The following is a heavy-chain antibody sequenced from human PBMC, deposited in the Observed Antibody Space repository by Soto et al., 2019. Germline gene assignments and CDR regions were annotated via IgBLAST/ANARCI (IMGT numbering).Heavy chain of an antibody. V-gene: IGHV4-4*02. CDR3: ARDRKWIQLDYYYGMDV. D-gene: IGHD1-1*01. J-gene: IGHJ6*02. CDR1: GGSISSSNW. CDR2: IYHSGST. Sequence: QVQLQESGPGLVKPSGTLSLTCAVSGGSISSSNWWSWVRQPPGKGLEWIGEIYHSGSTNYNPSLKSRVTISVDKSKNQFSLKLSCVTAADTAVYYCARDRKWIQLDYYYGMDVWGQGTKVTVSS.